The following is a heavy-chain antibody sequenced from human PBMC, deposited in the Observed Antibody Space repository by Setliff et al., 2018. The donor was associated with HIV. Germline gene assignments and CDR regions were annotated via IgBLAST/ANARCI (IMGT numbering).Heavy chain of an antibody. CDR1: GYTFTDYY. V-gene: IGHV1-2*06. J-gene: IGHJ3*02. CDR3: ATKVYCTNGVCLDAFDI. CDR2: VIPNGGAT. D-gene: IGHD2-8*01. Sequence: ASVKVSCKASGYTFTDYYIHWVRQAPGQGLEWMGRVIPNGGATNYAQKFQGRVTMTRDTSISTAYMELSRLRSDDTAVYYCATKVYCTNGVCLDAFDIWGQGTMVTVSS.